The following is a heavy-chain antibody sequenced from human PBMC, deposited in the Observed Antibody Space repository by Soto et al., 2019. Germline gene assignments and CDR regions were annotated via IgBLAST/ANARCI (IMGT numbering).Heavy chain of an antibody. D-gene: IGHD2-2*01. Sequence: QVQLVESGGGVVQPGRSLRLSCAASGFTFSSYGMHWVRQAPGKGLEWVVVISYDGSNKYYADSVKGRFTISRDNSKNTLYLQMNSLRAEDTAVYYCAKDRVRAVVVPAADYYYYGMDVWGQGTTVTVSS. CDR2: ISYDGSNK. CDR3: AKDRVRAVVVPAADYYYYGMDV. J-gene: IGHJ6*02. CDR1: GFTFSSYG. V-gene: IGHV3-30*18.